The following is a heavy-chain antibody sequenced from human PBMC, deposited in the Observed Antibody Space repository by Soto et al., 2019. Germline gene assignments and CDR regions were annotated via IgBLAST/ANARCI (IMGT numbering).Heavy chain of an antibody. CDR3: ATVIPATRYFAY. CDR2: IYHSGTT. J-gene: IGHJ4*02. Sequence: LSLTCTVSGGSIGNDDYSWSWVRQPPGKGLEWIGYIYHSGTTYYNPSLTSRVTISVDGSNNQFSLKLTSMTAADTAVYYCATVIPATRYFAYWGQGILVTVSS. CDR1: GGSIGNDDYS. D-gene: IGHD2-15*01. V-gene: IGHV4-30-2*01.